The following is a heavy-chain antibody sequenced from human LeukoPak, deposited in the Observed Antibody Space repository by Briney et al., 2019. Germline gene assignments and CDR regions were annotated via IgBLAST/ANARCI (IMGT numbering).Heavy chain of an antibody. J-gene: IGHJ4*02. Sequence: QTSETLSLTCAVYGGSFSGYYWSWIRQPPGKGLEWIGEINRSGSTNYNPSLKSRVTISVDTSKNQFSLKLSSVTAADTAVYYCARAYGSGSYSTAWAPPSQGGDYFDYWGQGTLVTVSS. D-gene: IGHD3-10*01. CDR1: GGSFSGYY. CDR2: INRSGST. V-gene: IGHV4-34*01. CDR3: ARAYGSGSYSTAWAPPSQGGDYFDY.